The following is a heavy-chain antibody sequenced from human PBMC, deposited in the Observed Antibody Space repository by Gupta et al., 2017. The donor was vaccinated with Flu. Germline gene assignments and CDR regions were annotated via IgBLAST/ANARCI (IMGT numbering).Heavy chain of an antibody. Sequence: EVLLVESGGGLVKPGGSLRLPCSASGFSFSTYDMNWVRQAPGKGLEWVSSITGGSRYKFYPDSLKGRFTISRDNAKNSLFLQMNSLKTEDTALYYCTRGSVQLGAAAGDYWGHGTLVTVSS. V-gene: IGHV3-21*01. CDR2: ITGGSRYK. D-gene: IGHD6-13*01. J-gene: IGHJ4*01. CDR3: TRGSVQLGAAAGDY. CDR1: GFSFSTYD.